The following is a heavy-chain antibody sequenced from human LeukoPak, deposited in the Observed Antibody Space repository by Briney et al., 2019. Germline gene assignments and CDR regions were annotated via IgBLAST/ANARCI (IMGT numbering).Heavy chain of an antibody. Sequence: GGSLRLSCAASGFTFSTYSMNWVRQAPGKGLEWVSYISSSGSTIYYADSVKGRFTISRDNAKNSLYLQMNSLRAEDTAVYYCAREGEDDFWSGYYTYWGQGTLVTVSS. D-gene: IGHD3-3*01. CDR2: ISSSGSTI. V-gene: IGHV3-48*04. CDR3: AREGEDDFWSGYYTY. CDR1: GFTFSTYS. J-gene: IGHJ4*02.